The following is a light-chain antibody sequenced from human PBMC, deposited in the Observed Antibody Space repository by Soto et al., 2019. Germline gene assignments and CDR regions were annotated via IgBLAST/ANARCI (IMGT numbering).Light chain of an antibody. CDR3: QQRSNWPQIT. CDR1: QSIYSY. CDR2: DAS. Sequence: EIVLTQSPATLSLSPGERATLYCRASQSIYSYLAWYQQKPGQAPRLLIHDASNRATGIPARFSGSGSGTDFTLTISSLEPEDFAVYYCQQRSNWPQITFGQGTRLEIK. V-gene: IGKV3-11*01. J-gene: IGKJ5*01.